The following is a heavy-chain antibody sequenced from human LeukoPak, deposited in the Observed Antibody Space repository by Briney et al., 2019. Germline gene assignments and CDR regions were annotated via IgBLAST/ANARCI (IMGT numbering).Heavy chain of an antibody. Sequence: PGGSLRLSCAASGFTFSSYWMHWVRQAPGKGLVWVSRINTDGSSTSYADSVKGRFTISRDNAKNTLYLQMNSLRAEDTAVYYCAREEGEVTTGLRYFDYWGQGTLVTVSS. CDR1: GFTFSSYW. CDR3: AREEGEVTTGLRYFDY. CDR2: INTDGSST. J-gene: IGHJ4*02. V-gene: IGHV3-74*01. D-gene: IGHD4-11*01.